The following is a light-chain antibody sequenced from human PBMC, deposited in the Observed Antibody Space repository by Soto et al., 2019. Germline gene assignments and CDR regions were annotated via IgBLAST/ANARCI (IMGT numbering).Light chain of an antibody. V-gene: IGLV2-14*02. CDR1: SSDIGSYNF. CDR2: EAT. Sequence: QSVLTQPASVSGSPGQSITISCTGTSSDIGSYNFVSWYQQRPGRAPKLMIFEATKRPSGVPPRFSGSKSGNMASLTISGLQAEDEADCYCCSYTTNITPVVFGGGTKVTVL. CDR3: CSYTTNITPVV. J-gene: IGLJ2*01.